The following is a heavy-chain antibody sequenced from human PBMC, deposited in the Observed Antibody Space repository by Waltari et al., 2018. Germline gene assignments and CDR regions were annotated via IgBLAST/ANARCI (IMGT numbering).Heavy chain of an antibody. Sequence: QVQLVQSGAEVKNPGASVKVSCKASGYTFTGYYMHLVRQAPGQGLEWMGWINPNSGGTNYAQKFQGWVTMTRDTSISTAYMELSRLRSDDTAVYYCARESMVRGVITFDYWGQGTLVTVSS. V-gene: IGHV1-2*04. CDR1: GYTFTGYY. D-gene: IGHD3-10*01. CDR2: INPNSGGT. J-gene: IGHJ4*02. CDR3: ARESMVRGVITFDY.